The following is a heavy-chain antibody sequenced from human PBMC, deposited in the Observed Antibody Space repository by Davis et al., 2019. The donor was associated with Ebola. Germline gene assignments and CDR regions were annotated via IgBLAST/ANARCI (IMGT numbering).Heavy chain of an antibody. J-gene: IGHJ5*02. CDR1: GYTFTSYY. V-gene: IGHV1-2*02. CDR2: INPNSGGT. D-gene: IGHD3-3*01. CDR3: AREGTISSSNWFDP. Sequence: ASVQVSCKASGYTFTSYYMHWVRQAPGQGLEWMGWINPNSGGTNYAQKFQGRVTMTRNTSISTAYMELSRLRTDDTAVYYCAREGTISSSNWFDPWGQGTLVTVSS.